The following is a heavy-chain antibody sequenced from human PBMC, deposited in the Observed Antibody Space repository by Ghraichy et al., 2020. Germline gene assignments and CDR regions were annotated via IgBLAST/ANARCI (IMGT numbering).Heavy chain of an antibody. D-gene: IGHD1-26*01. Sequence: SETLSLTCAVSGGSISSSDWWNWVRQPPGKGLEWIGEIYHSGSTNYNPSLKSRVTISVDKSKNQFYLKLNSVTAADTAVYYCARDKDSGSYYFDCWGQGTLVTFSS. CDR2: IYHSGST. J-gene: IGHJ4*02. CDR3: ARDKDSGSYYFDC. CDR1: GGSISSSDW. V-gene: IGHV4-4*02.